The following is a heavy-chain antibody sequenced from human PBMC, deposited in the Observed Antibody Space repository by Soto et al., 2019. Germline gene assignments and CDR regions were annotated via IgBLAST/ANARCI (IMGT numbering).Heavy chain of an antibody. Sequence: GGSLRLSCAASGFTFSSYSMNWVRPAPGKGLEWVSYISSSSSTIYYADSVKGRFTISRDNSKNTLYLQMNSLRAEDTAVYYCAKDLLLVVVVPAAIHPDDAFDIWGQGTMVTVSS. CDR3: AKDLLLVVVVPAAIHPDDAFDI. V-gene: IGHV3-48*01. CDR2: ISSSSSTI. J-gene: IGHJ3*02. D-gene: IGHD2-2*02. CDR1: GFTFSSYS.